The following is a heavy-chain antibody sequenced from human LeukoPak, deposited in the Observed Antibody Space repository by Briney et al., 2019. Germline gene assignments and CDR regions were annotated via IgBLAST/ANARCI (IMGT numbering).Heavy chain of an antibody. Sequence: KPSQTLSLTCTVSDGSVSSGNYFWSWIRQPAGKGLEWIGRIYTSGSTNYNPSLKSRVTISVDTSKNQFSLKLSSVTAADTAVYYCARDRNDILTGSYYYYYYMDVWGKGTTVTISS. CDR1: DGSVSSGNYF. V-gene: IGHV4-61*02. CDR3: ARDRNDILTGSYYYYYYMDV. CDR2: IYTSGST. J-gene: IGHJ6*03. D-gene: IGHD3-9*01.